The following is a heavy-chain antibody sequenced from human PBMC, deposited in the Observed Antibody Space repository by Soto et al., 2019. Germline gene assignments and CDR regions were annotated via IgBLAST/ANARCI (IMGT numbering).Heavy chain of an antibody. V-gene: IGHV1-8*01. J-gene: IGHJ4*02. CDR2: MNPNSGNT. CDR3: ARSTNDYGDRH. CDR1: GYTFTSYD. D-gene: IGHD4-17*01. Sequence: QVQLVQSGAEVKKPGASVKVSCKASGYTFTSYDINWVRQATGQGLEWMGWMNPNSGNTGYAQKFQGNGTMTSHPAISTAYMELSSLRSEDTAVYYCARSTNDYGDRHWGQGTLVTVSS.